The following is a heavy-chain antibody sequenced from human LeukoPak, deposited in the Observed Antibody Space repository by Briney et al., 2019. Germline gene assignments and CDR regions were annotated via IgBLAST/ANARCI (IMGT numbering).Heavy chain of an antibody. D-gene: IGHD3-9*01. V-gene: IGHV3-23*01. CDR3: AKDYFDWLLYIRSFDY. J-gene: IGHJ4*02. CDR2: ISGSAGST. Sequence: QSGGSLRLSCAASGFTFSTYVMSWVRQAPGKGLEWVSAISGSAGSTFYADSVKGRFTISRDNSKNTLFLQMNSLRAEDTAVYYCAKDYFDWLLYIRSFDYWGQETLVTVSS. CDR1: GFTFSTYV.